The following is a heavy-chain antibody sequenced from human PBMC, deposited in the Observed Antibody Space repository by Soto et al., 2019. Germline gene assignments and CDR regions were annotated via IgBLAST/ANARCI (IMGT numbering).Heavy chain of an antibody. J-gene: IGHJ5*01. D-gene: IGHD4-17*01. CDR1: GVSLDEYG. CDR2: MHSHGGST. Sequence: EVQLVESGGGVVRPGGSLRLACAVSGVSLDEYGMSWCRQSPGKVLEWVSGMHSHGGSTGYVDSVKGRFTISRDDAKNSLYLQMNSLRAEDTALYYCARDHRWGYEYGDYGDSWGHGTLVTVSS. CDR3: ARDHRWGYEYGDYGDS. V-gene: IGHV3-20*04.